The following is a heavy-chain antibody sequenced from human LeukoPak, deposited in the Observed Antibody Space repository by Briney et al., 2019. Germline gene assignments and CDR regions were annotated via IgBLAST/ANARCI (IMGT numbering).Heavy chain of an antibody. CDR3: ARRFCSGGSCFSAYYSYYDMDV. CDR1: GFTFSSYG. Sequence: GRSLRLSCAASGFTFSSYGMHWVRQAPGKGLEWVALISYDGSNKYCADSVKGRFTISRDNSKNTLYLQMNSLRAEDTAVYYCARRFCSGGSCFSAYYSYYDMDVWGQGTTVTVSS. J-gene: IGHJ6*02. D-gene: IGHD2-15*01. V-gene: IGHV3-30*19. CDR2: ISYDGSNK.